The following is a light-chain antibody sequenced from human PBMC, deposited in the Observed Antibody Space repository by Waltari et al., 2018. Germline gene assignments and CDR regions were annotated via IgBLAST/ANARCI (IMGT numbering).Light chain of an antibody. V-gene: IGKV1-39*01. CDR2: TAS. CDR1: QNIDNC. CDR3: QQSYSNPVP. J-gene: IGKJ4*01. Sequence: DIQMTQSPYSLHASVGDRVTITCRASQNIDNCLNWYQQKPGKAPNLLIYTASSLQSGVPSRFDGTGSGTDFTLTISSLQPDDFATYYCQQSYSNPVPFGGGTKVEIK.